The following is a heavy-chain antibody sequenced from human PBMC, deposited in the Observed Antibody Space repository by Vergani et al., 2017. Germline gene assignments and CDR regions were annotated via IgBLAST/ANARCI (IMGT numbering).Heavy chain of an antibody. D-gene: IGHD2/OR15-2a*01. Sequence: LEESGGGSVKPGGSLRLSCAASGFKFSDHYMSWIRQAPGKGLEWVSHISPGASTVSYTDSVTGRFTVSRDNDNNSLTLDMTTLRVEDTAVYYCAKNLVISTTRNYYAMDVWGQGTTVTFAS. J-gene: IGHJ6*02. CDR1: GFKFSDHY. V-gene: IGHV3-11*04. CDR3: AKNLVISTTRNYYAMDV. CDR2: ISPGASTV.